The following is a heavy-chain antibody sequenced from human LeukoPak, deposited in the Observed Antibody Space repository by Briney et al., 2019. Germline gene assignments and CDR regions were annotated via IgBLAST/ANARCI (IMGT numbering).Heavy chain of an antibody. CDR2: INPNSGGT. J-gene: IGHJ4*02. Sequence: ASVKVSCKASGYTFTGYYMHWVRQAPGQGLEWMGWINPNSGGTNYAQKFQGRVIMTRDTSISTAYMELSRLRSDDTAVYYCARGTCGYRPPSDYWGQGTLVTVSS. CDR3: ARGTCGYRPPSDY. D-gene: IGHD5-18*01. CDR1: GYTFTGYY. V-gene: IGHV1-2*02.